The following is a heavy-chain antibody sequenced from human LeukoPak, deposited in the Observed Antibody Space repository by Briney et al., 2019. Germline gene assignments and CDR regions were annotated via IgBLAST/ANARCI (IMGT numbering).Heavy chain of an antibody. CDR1: GGSVSSGNYY. J-gene: IGHJ4*02. D-gene: IGHD5-18*01. CDR3: ARQSEYSYGLYYFDY. CDR2: IYTSGST. V-gene: IGHV4-61*02. Sequence: SQTLSLTCTVSGGSVSSGNYYWSWIRQPAGKGLEWIGRIYTSGSTDYNPSLKSRVTISVDTSKNQFSLKLSSVTAADTAVYYCARQSEYSYGLYYFDYWGQGTLVTVSS.